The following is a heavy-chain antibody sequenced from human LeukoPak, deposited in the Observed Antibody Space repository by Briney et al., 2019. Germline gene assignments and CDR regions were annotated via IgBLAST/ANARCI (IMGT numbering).Heavy chain of an antibody. Sequence: PGGSLRLSCAASGFTFSSYSMNWVRQAPGKGLEWVSSISSSSSYIYYADSVKGRFTNSRDNAKNSLYLQMNSLRAEDAAVYYCARAYSSSSAGCDYWGQGTLVTVSS. CDR1: GFTFSSYS. D-gene: IGHD6-6*01. CDR3: ARAYSSSSAGCDY. V-gene: IGHV3-21*01. J-gene: IGHJ4*02. CDR2: ISSSSSYI.